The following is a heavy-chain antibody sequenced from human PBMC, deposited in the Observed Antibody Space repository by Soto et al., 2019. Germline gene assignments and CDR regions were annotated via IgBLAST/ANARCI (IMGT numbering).Heavy chain of an antibody. J-gene: IGHJ6*02. V-gene: IGHV1-69*13. CDR1: GGTFSSYA. CDR3: ARILKTGGYEDYYYYGMDV. CDR2: IIPIFGTA. D-gene: IGHD5-12*01. Sequence: SVKVSCKASGGTFSSYAISWVRQAPGQGLEWMGGIIPIFGTANYAQKFQGRVTITADESTSTAYMELSSLRSEDTAVYYCARILKTGGYEDYYYYGMDVWGQGTTVTVSS.